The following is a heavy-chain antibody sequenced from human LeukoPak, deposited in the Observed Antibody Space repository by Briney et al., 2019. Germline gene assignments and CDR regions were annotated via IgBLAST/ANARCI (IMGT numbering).Heavy chain of an antibody. V-gene: IGHV3-30*03. CDR1: GFTFSSYG. CDR3: ARRAGAYSHPYDY. D-gene: IGHD4/OR15-4a*01. J-gene: IGHJ4*02. CDR2: ISYDGSNK. Sequence: GGSLRLSCAASGFTFSSYGMHWVRQAPGKGLEWVAVISYDGSNKYYADSVKGRFTISRDNSKNTLYLQMNSLRAEDTAVYYCARRAGAYSHPYDYWGRGTLVTVSS.